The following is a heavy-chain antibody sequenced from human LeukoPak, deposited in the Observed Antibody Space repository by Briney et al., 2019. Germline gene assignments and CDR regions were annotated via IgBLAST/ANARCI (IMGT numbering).Heavy chain of an antibody. Sequence: PSETLSLTCTVSGGSISSYYWSWIRQPPGKGLEWIGYIYYSGSTNYNPSLKSRVTISVDTSKNQFSLKLSSVTAADTAVYYCARHRPYSYGPAFDYWGQGTLVTVSS. CDR3: ARHRPYSYGPAFDY. D-gene: IGHD5-18*01. V-gene: IGHV4-59*08. J-gene: IGHJ4*02. CDR1: GGSISSYY. CDR2: IYYSGST.